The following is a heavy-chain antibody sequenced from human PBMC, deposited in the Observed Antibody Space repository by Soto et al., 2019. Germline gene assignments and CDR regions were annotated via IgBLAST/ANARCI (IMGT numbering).Heavy chain of an antibody. V-gene: IGHV3-53*02. Sequence: EVQLVETGGGLIQPGGSLRLSCAASGFTVSSNYMSWVRQAPGKGLEWVSVIYSGGSTYYADSVKGRFTISRDNSKNTLYLQMNSLRAEDTAVYYCARAESTIFGVPGAFDIWGQGTMVTVSS. D-gene: IGHD3-3*01. CDR1: GFTVSSNY. J-gene: IGHJ3*02. CDR2: IYSGGST. CDR3: ARAESTIFGVPGAFDI.